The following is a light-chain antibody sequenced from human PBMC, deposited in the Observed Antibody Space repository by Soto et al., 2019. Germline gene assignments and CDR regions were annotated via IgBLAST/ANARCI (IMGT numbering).Light chain of an antibody. V-gene: IGKV3-11*01. CDR3: QQRSNWPLT. Sequence: EIVLTQSPVTLSLSPVERATLSCRASQSVRTYLAWYQVKPGQAPRLLIYDASNRATGIPARFSGSGSGTDFTLTISSLEPEDFAVYYCQQRSNWPLTFGGGTKVDIK. CDR2: DAS. J-gene: IGKJ4*01. CDR1: QSVRTY.